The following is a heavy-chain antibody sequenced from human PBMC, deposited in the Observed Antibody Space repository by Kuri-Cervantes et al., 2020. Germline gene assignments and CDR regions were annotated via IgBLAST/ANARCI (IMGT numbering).Heavy chain of an antibody. J-gene: IGHJ4*02. CDR1: GFTFSSYG. CDR2: LSGSGGST. CDR3: ARVRRNVLLWFGELFFDY. V-gene: IGHV3-23*01. D-gene: IGHD3-10*01. Sequence: GESLKISCAASGFTFSSYGMHWVRQAPGKGLEWVSTLSGSGGSTFYADSVKGRFTISRDISKNTLYLQMSSLRAEDTAVYYCARVRRNVLLWFGELFFDYWGQGTLVTVSS.